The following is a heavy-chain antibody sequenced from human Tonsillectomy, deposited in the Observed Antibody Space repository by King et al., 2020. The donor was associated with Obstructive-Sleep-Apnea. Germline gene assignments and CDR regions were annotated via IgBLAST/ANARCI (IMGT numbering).Heavy chain of an antibody. J-gene: IGHJ4*02. CDR1: GCSISSRCYY. CDR2: IYYSGHT. CDR3: VIECSGGSCYLAGRDY. Sequence: LQLQESGPGLVKPSETLSLTCSVSGCSISSRCYYWGWIRQPPGKGLEWIGSIYYSGHTYYNPSLKSRVTISVDTSRNQSSLRLRSVTAADTAVYYCVIECSGGSCYLAGRDYWGQGTLVTVSS. D-gene: IGHD2-15*01. V-gene: IGHV4-39*07.